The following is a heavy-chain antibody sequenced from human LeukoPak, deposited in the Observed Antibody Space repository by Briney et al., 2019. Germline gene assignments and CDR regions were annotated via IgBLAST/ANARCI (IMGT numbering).Heavy chain of an antibody. CDR2: MNPNSGNT. J-gene: IGHJ4*02. CDR1: GYTFTSYD. Sequence: GASVKVSCKASGYTFTSYDINWVRQATGQGLEWMGWMNPNSGNTGYAQKFQGRVTMTRNTSISTAYMELSSLRSEDTAVYYCATGGPWGIAVPGGGPQDYWGQGTLVTVSS. V-gene: IGHV1-8*01. D-gene: IGHD6-19*01. CDR3: ATGGPWGIAVPGGGPQDY.